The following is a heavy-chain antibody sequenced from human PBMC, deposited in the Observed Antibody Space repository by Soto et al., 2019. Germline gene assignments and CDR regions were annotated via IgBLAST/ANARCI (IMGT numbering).Heavy chain of an antibody. V-gene: IGHV3-23*01. Sequence: VVSLRLSCAASGFTFSSYAMSWVRQAPGKGLEWVSTISGGGGTTYYADSVKGRFTFSRDNSKNTLYLQMNSLRAEDTAIYYCAKDHHIGVVMVGYGMDVWGQGTTVTVSS. J-gene: IGHJ6*02. CDR3: AKDHHIGVVMVGYGMDV. CDR2: ISGGGGTT. CDR1: GFTFSSYA. D-gene: IGHD2-2*01.